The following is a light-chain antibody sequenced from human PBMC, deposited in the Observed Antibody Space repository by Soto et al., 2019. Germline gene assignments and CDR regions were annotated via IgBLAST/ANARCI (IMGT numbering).Light chain of an antibody. CDR3: QQYGTAPWT. V-gene: IGKV3-20*01. J-gene: IGKJ1*01. CDR1: QSVSSNY. Sequence: EIVLTQSPGTLSLSPGERVTLSCRASQSVSSNYLAWYQQKLGQAPRLLIYGASSRATGIPDRFSGSGSGTDFTLTISRLESEDFAVFYWQQYGTAPWTFGQGTKVEVK. CDR2: GAS.